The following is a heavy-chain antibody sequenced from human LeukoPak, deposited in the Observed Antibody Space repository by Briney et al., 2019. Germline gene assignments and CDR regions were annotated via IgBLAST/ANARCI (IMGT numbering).Heavy chain of an antibody. D-gene: IGHD2-15*01. CDR2: IHYSGST. Sequence: SETLSLTCSVSGGSISRNYWSWIRQSPGKGLEWIGYIHYSGSTNYNPSLKSRVIMAVDTSRNHFSLRLSSVTAADTAVYYCASSVVAASTYYYYGMDVWGQGTTVTVSS. V-gene: IGHV4-59*12. CDR3: ASSVVAASTYYYYGMDV. CDR1: GGSISRNY. J-gene: IGHJ6*02.